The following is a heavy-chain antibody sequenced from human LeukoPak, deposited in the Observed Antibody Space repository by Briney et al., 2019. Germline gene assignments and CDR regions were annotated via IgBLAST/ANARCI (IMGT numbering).Heavy chain of an antibody. Sequence: TETLSLTCTVSGGSISSGGYYWSWIRQPPGKGLEWIGEINHSGSTNYNPSLKSRVTISVDTSKNQFSLKLSSVTAADTAVYYCARAINVPVLLWFGELFWFEPWGQGTLVTVSS. CDR2: INHSGST. V-gene: IGHV4-39*07. CDR1: GGSISSGGYY. CDR3: ARAINVPVLLWFGELFWFEP. J-gene: IGHJ5*02. D-gene: IGHD3-10*01.